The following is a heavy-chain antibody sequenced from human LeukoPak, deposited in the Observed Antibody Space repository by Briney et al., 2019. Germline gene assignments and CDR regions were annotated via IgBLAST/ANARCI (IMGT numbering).Heavy chain of an antibody. D-gene: IGHD1-26*01. CDR1: GFIFSTYW. V-gene: IGHV3-7*01. Sequence: GGSLRLSCAGSGFIFSTYWMSWVRQPPGKGLEWVANMNEDGSEINYVDSVRGRFTISRDNAKRSLYLQMDSLRAEDTGVYYCARDVSHYSGSNWGQGTLVTVSS. J-gene: IGHJ4*02. CDR2: MNEDGSEI. CDR3: ARDVSHYSGSN.